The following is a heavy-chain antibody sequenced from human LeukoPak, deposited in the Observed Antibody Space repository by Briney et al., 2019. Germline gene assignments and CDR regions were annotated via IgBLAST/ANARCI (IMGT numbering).Heavy chain of an antibody. CDR1: GGTFSSYA. Sequence: GSSVKVSCKASGGTFSSYAISWVRQAPGQGLEWMGWMNPNSGNTGYAQKFQGRIIMTSDTSISTAYLELSSLRSEDTAVYYCASELRWQPHWGQGTLVTVSS. CDR2: MNPNSGNT. CDR3: ASELRWQPH. D-gene: IGHD4-23*01. V-gene: IGHV1-8*02. J-gene: IGHJ4*02.